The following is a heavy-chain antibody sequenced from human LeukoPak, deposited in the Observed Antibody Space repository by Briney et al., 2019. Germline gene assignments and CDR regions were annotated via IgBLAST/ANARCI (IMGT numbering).Heavy chain of an antibody. J-gene: IGHJ6*02. CDR2: INPSGGST. D-gene: IGHD6-6*01. Sequence: ASVKVSCKASGYTFTSYYMHWVRQAPGQGLEWMGIINPSGGSTSYAQKFQGRVTMTRDTSTSTVYMELSSLRSEDTAVYYCARDQIAARSIAYYYYYGMDVWGQGTTVTVSS. CDR3: ARDQIAARSIAYYYYYGMDV. CDR1: GYTFTSYY. V-gene: IGHV1-46*01.